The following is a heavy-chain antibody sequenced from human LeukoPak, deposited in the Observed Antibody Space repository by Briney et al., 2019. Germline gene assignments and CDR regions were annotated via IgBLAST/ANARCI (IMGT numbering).Heavy chain of an antibody. CDR1: GGSISSGGYY. D-gene: IGHD5-18*01. J-gene: IGHJ4*02. V-gene: IGHV4-31*03. CDR2: IYYSGST. CDR3: ARERVRGYSYGSIDY. Sequence: SETLSLTCTVSGGSISSGGYYWSWIRQHPGKGLEWFGYIYYSGSTYYNPSLKSRVTISVDTSKNQFSLKLSSVTAADTAVYYCARERVRGYSYGSIDYWGQGTLVTVSS.